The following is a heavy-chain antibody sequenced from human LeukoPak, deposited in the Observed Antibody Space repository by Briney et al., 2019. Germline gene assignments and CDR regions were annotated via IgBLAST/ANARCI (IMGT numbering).Heavy chain of an antibody. CDR3: ARSLTGVFYDLNWFDP. D-gene: IGHD3-3*01. V-gene: IGHV5-51*01. CDR2: IYPGDSDT. Sequence: GESLKISCKASGYSFTSYWIGWVRQMPGKGLEWMGIIYPGDSDTSYSPSFQGQVTISADKSISTAYLQWSSLKASDTAMYYCARSLTGVFYDLNWFDPWGQGTLVTVSS. J-gene: IGHJ5*02. CDR1: GYSFTSYW.